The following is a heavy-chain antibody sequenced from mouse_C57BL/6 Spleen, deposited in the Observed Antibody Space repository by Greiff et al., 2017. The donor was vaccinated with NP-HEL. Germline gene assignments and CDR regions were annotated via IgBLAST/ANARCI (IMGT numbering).Heavy chain of an antibody. CDR2: IRNKANGYTT. CDR3: ARYYDGYPAWFAY. D-gene: IGHD2-3*01. Sequence: EVKVEESGGGLVQPGGSLSLSCAASGFTFTDYYMSWVRQPPGKALEWLGFIRNKANGYTTEYSASVKGRFTISRDNSQSILYLQMNALRAEDSATYYCARYYDGYPAWFAYWGQGTLVTVSA. V-gene: IGHV7-3*01. J-gene: IGHJ3*01. CDR1: GFTFTDYY.